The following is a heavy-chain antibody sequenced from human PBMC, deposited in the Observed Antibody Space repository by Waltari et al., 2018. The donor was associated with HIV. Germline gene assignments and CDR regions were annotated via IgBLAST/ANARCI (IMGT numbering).Heavy chain of an antibody. CDR3: AVFPFGGVIVDY. J-gene: IGHJ4*02. D-gene: IGHD3-16*02. CDR1: GYTFTSYA. CDR2: INAGNGNT. Sequence: QVQLVQSGAEVKKPGASVKVSCKASGYTFTSYAMHWVRQAPGQRLEWMGWINAGNGNTKYSQKFQGRVTITRDTSASTAYMELSSLRSEDTAVYYCAVFPFGGVIVDYWGQGTLVTVSS. V-gene: IGHV1-3*01.